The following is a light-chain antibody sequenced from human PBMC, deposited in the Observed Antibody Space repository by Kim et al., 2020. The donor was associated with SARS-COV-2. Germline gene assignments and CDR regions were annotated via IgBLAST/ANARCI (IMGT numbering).Light chain of an antibody. CDR1: TGAVTSGHY. J-gene: IGLJ3*02. Sequence: PGGTVTLTCGSSTGAVTSGHYPYWFQQNPGQAPRTLIYHTSNKQSWTPARFSGSLVGGKAALTLSGAQPEDEAEYYCLLSYSDARVFGGGTQLTVL. CDR2: HTS. CDR3: LLSYSDARV. V-gene: IGLV7-46*01.